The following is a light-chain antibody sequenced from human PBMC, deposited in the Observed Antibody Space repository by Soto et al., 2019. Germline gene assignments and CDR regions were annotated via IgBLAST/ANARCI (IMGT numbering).Light chain of an antibody. CDR2: DNS. CDR1: SSNIGAGYD. V-gene: IGLV1-40*01. CDR3: QSYDSSLNYV. Sequence: QAVVTQPPSVSRAPGQRVTISCTGSSSNIGAGYDVHWYQQLPGTAPKLLIYDNSNRPSGVPDRFSGSKSGTSASLAITGLQAEDEADYYCQSYDSSLNYVFGTGTKVTVL. J-gene: IGLJ1*01.